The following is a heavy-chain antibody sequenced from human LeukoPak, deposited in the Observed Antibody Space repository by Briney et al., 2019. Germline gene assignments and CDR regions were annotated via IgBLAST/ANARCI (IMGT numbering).Heavy chain of an antibody. J-gene: IGHJ4*02. Sequence: ASVKVSCKASGGTFSSYDINWVRQATGQGLEWMGWISAYNGNTNYAQKLQGRVTMTTDTSTSTAYMELRSLRSDDTAVYYCASSEAAAGTFDYWGQGTLVTVSS. V-gene: IGHV1-18*01. CDR3: ASSEAAAGTFDY. CDR1: GGTFSSYD. CDR2: ISAYNGNT. D-gene: IGHD6-13*01.